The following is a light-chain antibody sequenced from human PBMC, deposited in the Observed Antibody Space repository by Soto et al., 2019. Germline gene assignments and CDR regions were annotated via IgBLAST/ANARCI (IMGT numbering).Light chain of an antibody. J-gene: IGLJ2*01. CDR3: LLSYSGGVV. CDR1: TGAVTSGHY. CDR2: DTS. Sequence: QAVVTQEPSLTVSPGGTVTLTCGSSTGAVTSGHYPYWFQQKPGQATRTLIYDTSNKHSWTPARFSGSLLGGKAALTLSGAQPEDEAEYYCLLSYSGGVVFGGGTKLTVL. V-gene: IGLV7-46*01.